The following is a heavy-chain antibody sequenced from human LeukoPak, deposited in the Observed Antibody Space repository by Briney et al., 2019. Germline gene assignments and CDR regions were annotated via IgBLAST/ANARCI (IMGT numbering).Heavy chain of an antibody. CDR1: GFTFSSYS. J-gene: IGHJ6*03. CDR3: ARVRTGYYYYYMDV. D-gene: IGHD1-1*01. Sequence: PGGSLRLSCAASGFTFSSYSMNWVRQAPGKGLEWVSSISSSSSYIYYADSVKGRFTISRDNAKNSLYLQMNSLRAEDTAVYYCARVRTGYYYYYMDVWGKGTTVTVSS. CDR2: ISSSSSYI. V-gene: IGHV3-21*01.